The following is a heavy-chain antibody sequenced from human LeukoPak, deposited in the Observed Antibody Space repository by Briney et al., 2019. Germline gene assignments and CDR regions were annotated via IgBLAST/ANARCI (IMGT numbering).Heavy chain of an antibody. D-gene: IGHD4-17*01. CDR2: TYYTGDT. Sequence: PAETLSLTCTVSGGSISSYYWSWIRQPPGKGLEGIGYTYYTGDTNSNPSLKSRVTISVDTSKNQFSLKVTSVTAAATAVYYCGRQRDLYGDFTFDFWGRGQVVTVSS. V-gene: IGHV4-59*08. CDR3: GRQRDLYGDFTFDF. CDR1: GGSISSYY. J-gene: IGHJ4*02.